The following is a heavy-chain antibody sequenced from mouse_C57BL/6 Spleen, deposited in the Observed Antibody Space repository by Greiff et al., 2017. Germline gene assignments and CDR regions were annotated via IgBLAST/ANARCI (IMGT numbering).Heavy chain of an antibody. Sequence: DVHLVESEGGLVQPGSSMKLSCTASGFTFSDYYMAWVRQVPEKGLEWVANINYDGSSTYYLDSLKSRFIISRDNAKNILYLQMSSLKSEDTATYYCAREGIYYDPSYAMDYWGQGTSVTVSS. CDR1: GFTFSDYY. D-gene: IGHD2-4*01. CDR3: AREGIYYDPSYAMDY. J-gene: IGHJ4*01. V-gene: IGHV5-16*01. CDR2: INYDGSST.